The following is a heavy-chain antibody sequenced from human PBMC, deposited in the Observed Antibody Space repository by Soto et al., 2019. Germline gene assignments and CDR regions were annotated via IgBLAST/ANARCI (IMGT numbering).Heavy chain of an antibody. Sequence: EVQLVESGGGLVQPGGSLRLSCAASGFTFSASDMHWVRQATGKGLEWVAAIGTLHDTYYPDSVKGRFTISRENAKNSLYLQMNSLRAEDTAVYYCARKVSYWPGGGGWIDPWGQGTLVTVSS. CDR3: ARKVSYWPGGGGWIDP. D-gene: IGHD3-16*01. CDR1: GFTFSASD. CDR2: IGTLHDT. V-gene: IGHV3-13*01. J-gene: IGHJ5*02.